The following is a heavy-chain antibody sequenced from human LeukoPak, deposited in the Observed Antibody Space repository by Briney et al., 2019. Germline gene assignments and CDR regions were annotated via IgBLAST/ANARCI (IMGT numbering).Heavy chain of an antibody. CDR3: ARLLAFTYYYDSSGYSWFDP. CDR2: INHSGNT. CDR1: GGSFSGYY. D-gene: IGHD3-22*01. J-gene: IGHJ5*02. V-gene: IGHV4-34*01. Sequence: SETLSLTCAVYGGSFSGYYWSWIRQPPGKGLEWIGEINHSGNTNYNPSLKSRIAISVDTSKNQFSLKLRSVTTADTAVYYCARLLAFTYYYDSSGYSWFDPWGQGTLVTVSS.